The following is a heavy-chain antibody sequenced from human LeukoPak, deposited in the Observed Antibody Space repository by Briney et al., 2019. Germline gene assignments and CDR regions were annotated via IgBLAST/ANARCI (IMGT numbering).Heavy chain of an antibody. CDR2: INPNSGGT. J-gene: IGHJ4*02. D-gene: IGHD1-26*01. Sequence: ASVKVSCKASGYTFTGYYMHWVRQAPGQGLEWMGWINPNSGGTNYAQKFQGRVTMTRDTSISTAYMELSRLRSDDTAVNYCARPSYSGSSLSYWGQGTLVTVSS. V-gene: IGHV1-2*02. CDR1: GYTFTGYY. CDR3: ARPSYSGSSLSY.